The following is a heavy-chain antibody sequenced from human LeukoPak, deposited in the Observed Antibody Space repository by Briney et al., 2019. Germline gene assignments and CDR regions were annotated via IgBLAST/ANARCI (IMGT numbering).Heavy chain of an antibody. D-gene: IGHD3-10*01. CDR1: GGTFSSYA. CDR2: IILIFGIA. J-gene: IGHJ5*02. Sequence: ASVKVSCKASGGTFSSYAISWVRQAPGQGREWVGKIILIFGIANYAQKFQGRVTITADKSTSTAYMELSSLRSEDTAVYYCARDKTGLLWFGELPGNWFDPWGQGTLVTVSS. CDR3: ARDKTGLLWFGELPGNWFDP. V-gene: IGHV1-69*04.